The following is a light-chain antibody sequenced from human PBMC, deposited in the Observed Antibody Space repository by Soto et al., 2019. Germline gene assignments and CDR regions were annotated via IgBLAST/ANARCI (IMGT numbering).Light chain of an antibody. CDR2: GNS. Sequence: QSVLTQPPSVSGAPGQRVTIYCTGSSSNIGTGYDVHWYQQLPGTAPKLLIYGNSNRPSGVPDRFSGSKSGTSASLAITGLQAEDEADYYCQSYDSSLSAWVFGGGTKLTVL. J-gene: IGLJ3*02. V-gene: IGLV1-40*01. CDR1: SSNIGTGYD. CDR3: QSYDSSLSAWV.